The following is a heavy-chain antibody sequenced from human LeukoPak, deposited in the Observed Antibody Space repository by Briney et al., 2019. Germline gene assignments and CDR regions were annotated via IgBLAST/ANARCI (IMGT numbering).Heavy chain of an antibody. Sequence: SETLSLTCTVSGGSISSSSYYWGWIRQPPGKGLEWIGSIYYSGSTYYNPSLKSRVTISVDTSKNQFSLKLSSVTAADTAVYYCARQPQGFLERSVWGQGTLVTVSS. D-gene: IGHD3-3*01. CDR1: GGSISSSSYY. V-gene: IGHV4-39*01. J-gene: IGHJ4*02. CDR3: ARQPQGFLERSV. CDR2: IYYSGST.